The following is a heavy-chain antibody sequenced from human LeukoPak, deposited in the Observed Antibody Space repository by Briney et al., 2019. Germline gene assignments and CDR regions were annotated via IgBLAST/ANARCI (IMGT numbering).Heavy chain of an antibody. D-gene: IGHD6-13*01. V-gene: IGHV3-7*05. J-gene: IGHJ4*02. CDR2: IKQDGSEK. CDR1: GFTFSSYW. CDR3: ARRGTSSSWAHFDF. Sequence: GGSLRLSCAASGFTFSSYWMTWVRQAPGKGLEWVAKIKQDGSEKYYVDSVKGRFTISRDNAKNSLYLQMNSLGAEDTAVYYCARRGTSSSWAHFDFWGQGTLVSVSS.